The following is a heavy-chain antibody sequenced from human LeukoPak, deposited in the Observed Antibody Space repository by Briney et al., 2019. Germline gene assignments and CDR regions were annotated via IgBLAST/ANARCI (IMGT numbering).Heavy chain of an antibody. Sequence: SETLSLTCTVSGGSISSYYWSWIRQPPGKGLEWIGYIYYSGTPNYNPSLKSRVTISVDTSKNQFSLKLSSVTAADTAVYYCARSDILTGYRYAFDIWGQGTMVTVSS. V-gene: IGHV4-59*12. CDR1: GGSISSYY. D-gene: IGHD3-9*01. CDR2: IYYSGTP. J-gene: IGHJ3*02. CDR3: ARSDILTGYRYAFDI.